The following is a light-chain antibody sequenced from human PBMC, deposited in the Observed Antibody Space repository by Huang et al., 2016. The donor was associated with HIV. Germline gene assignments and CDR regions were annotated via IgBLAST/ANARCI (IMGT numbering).Light chain of an antibody. J-gene: IGKJ2*01. Sequence: EIVMTQSPPTLSVSPGERVTLSCRASQSISSDLAWFQQKPGQPPRLLIYAASTRAMGVPAGVSGRGSGTVFTLTLSSLQSEDFAVYFCHQYNRWHSFGQGTKLDIK. CDR1: QSISSD. CDR2: AAS. CDR3: HQYNRWHS. V-gene: IGKV3-15*01.